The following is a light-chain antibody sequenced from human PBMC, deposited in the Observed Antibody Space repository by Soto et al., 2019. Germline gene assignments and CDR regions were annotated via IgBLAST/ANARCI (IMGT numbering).Light chain of an antibody. Sequence: QSVLTQPASVSGSPGQSITISCTGTSSDVGNYIFVSWYRQHPGKAPKLMIYDINNRPSGVSNRFSGSKSGNTASLTISGLQAEADADYYCVSYTTSASYVFGNGTKVT. CDR2: DIN. CDR3: VSYTTSASYV. J-gene: IGLJ1*01. CDR1: SSDVGNYIF. V-gene: IGLV2-14*01.